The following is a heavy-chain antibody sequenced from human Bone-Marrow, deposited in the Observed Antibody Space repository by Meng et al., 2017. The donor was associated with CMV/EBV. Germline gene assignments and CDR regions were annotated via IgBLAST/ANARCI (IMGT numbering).Heavy chain of an antibody. CDR3: ARGGYFCTSTTCYFDY. J-gene: IGHJ4*02. CDR2: IYYSGST. CDR1: GGSVSSGSYY. V-gene: IGHV4-61*01. Sequence: SETLSLTCTVSGGSVSSGSYYWSWIRQPPGKGLEWIGYIYYSGSTNYNPSLKSRVTISVDTSKNQFSLKLSSVTAADTAVYYCARGGYFCTSTTCYFDYWGQGTLVTVSS. D-gene: IGHD2-2*01.